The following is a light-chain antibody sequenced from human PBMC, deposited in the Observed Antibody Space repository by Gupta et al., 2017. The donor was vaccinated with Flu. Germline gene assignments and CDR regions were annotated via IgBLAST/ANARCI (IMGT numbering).Light chain of an antibody. CDR1: TSDVGGDNS. CDR2: DVS. CDR3: SSYTSGSTLVVA. Sequence: TIACTRSTSDVGGDNSVSWYHHRPGTAPKLMLFDVSNRPSGISNRFSGSKSGNTASLTISGLQTEDEADYYCSSYTSGSTLVVAFGGGTKLTVL. V-gene: IGLV2-14*03. J-gene: IGLJ2*01.